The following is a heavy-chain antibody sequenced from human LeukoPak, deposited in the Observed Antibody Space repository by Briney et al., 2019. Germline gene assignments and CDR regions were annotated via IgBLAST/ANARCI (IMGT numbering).Heavy chain of an antibody. J-gene: IGHJ4*02. CDR3: AREGADPRGYSGYDLWAGVDY. Sequence: ASVKVSCKASGYTFTSYYMHWVRQAPGQGLEWMGIINPSGGSTSYAQKFQGRVTMTRDMSTSTVYMELSSLRSEDTTVYYCAREGADPRGYSGYDLWAGVDYWGQGTLVTVSS. CDR1: GYTFTSYY. V-gene: IGHV1-46*01. D-gene: IGHD5-12*01. CDR2: INPSGGST.